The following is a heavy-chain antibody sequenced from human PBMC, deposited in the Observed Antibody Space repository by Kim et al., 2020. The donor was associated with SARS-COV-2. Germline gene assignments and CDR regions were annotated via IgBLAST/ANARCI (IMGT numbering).Heavy chain of an antibody. D-gene: IGHD3-22*01. CDR1: GFTFSNAW. CDR2: IKSKTDGGTT. CDR3: TTFVTMIVGLYYYGMDV. J-gene: IGHJ6*02. Sequence: GGSLRLSCAASGFTFSNAWMSWVRQAPGKGLEWVGRIKSKTDGGTTDYAAPVKGRFTISRDDSKNTLYLQMNSLKTEDTAVYYCTTFVTMIVGLYYYGMDVWVQGTTVTVSS. V-gene: IGHV3-15*01.